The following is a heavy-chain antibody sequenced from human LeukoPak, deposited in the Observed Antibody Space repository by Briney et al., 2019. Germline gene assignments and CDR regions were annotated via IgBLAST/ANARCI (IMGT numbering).Heavy chain of an antibody. J-gene: IGHJ3*02. CDR2: IYYSGST. CDR3: ARRSYYYAHRAFDI. D-gene: IGHD3-10*01. V-gene: IGHV4-39*07. Sequence: SETLSLTCTVSGGSISSSSYYWGWIRQPPGKGLEWIGSIYYSGSTYYNPSLKSRVTISVDTSKNQFSLKLSSVTAADTAVYYCARRSYYYAHRAFDIWGQGTMVTVSS. CDR1: GGSISSSSYY.